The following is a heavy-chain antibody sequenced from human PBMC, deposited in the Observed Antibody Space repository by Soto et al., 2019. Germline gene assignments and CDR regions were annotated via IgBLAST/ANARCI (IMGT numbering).Heavy chain of an antibody. D-gene: IGHD1-26*01. CDR3: AGGQDFAAGNFDY. J-gene: IGHJ4*02. V-gene: IGHV3-11*05. CDR2: ITSSSSYT. Sequence: QVQLVESGGGLVKPGGSLRLSCAASGSSFSDYYMSWIRQSPGRGLEWLSSITSSSSYTNDSDSVKGRFTISRDNAKNSQYQQMNSLLAEDTAVYYCAGGQDFAAGNFDYWGQGTLVTVSS. CDR1: GSSFSDYY.